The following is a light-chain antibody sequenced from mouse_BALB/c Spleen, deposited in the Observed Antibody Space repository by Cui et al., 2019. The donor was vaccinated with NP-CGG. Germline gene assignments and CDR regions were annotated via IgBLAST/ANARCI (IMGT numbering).Light chain of an antibody. V-gene: IGLV1*01. CDR1: TGAVTTSNS. CDR3: ALWYSNHWV. J-gene: IGLJ1*01. CDR2: GTN. Sequence: QAVVTQESALITSPGETVTLTCRSSTGAVTTSNSANWVQEKPDHLFTGLIGGTNNRAPGVPARFSGSLIGDKAALTITGAQTEDEAIYFCALWYSNHWVFGGGTKLTVL.